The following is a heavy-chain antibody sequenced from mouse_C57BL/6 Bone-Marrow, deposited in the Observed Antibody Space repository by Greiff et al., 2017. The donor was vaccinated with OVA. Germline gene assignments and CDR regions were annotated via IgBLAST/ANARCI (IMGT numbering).Heavy chain of an antibody. CDR1: GFTFSSYG. D-gene: IGHD1-1*01. Sequence: EVQRVESGGDLVKPGGSLKLSCAASGFTFSSYGMSWVRQTPDKRLEWVATISSGGSYTYYPDSVKGRFTISRDNAKNTLYLQMSSLKSEDTAMYYCARHCGSSPFAYWGQGTLVTVSA. CDR3: ARHCGSSPFAY. CDR2: ISSGGSYT. V-gene: IGHV5-6*01. J-gene: IGHJ3*01.